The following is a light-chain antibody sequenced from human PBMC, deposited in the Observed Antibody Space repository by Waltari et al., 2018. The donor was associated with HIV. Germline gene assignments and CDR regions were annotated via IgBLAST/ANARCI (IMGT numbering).Light chain of an antibody. CDR2: DVH. CDR1: DLVVGLDNY. CDR3: SSFSSGPSLYV. Sequence: SALTQPASVSGSLGQSITISCSGSDLVVGLDNYVCWYPQSFGKAPKLIIFDVHKRPSGLSDRFSGSKSGNTASLIISGLQTEDEADYFCSSFSSGPSLYVFGTGTRVSVL. J-gene: IGLJ1*01. V-gene: IGLV2-14*03.